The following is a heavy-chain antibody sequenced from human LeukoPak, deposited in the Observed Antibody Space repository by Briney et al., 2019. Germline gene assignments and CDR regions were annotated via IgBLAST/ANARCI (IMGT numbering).Heavy chain of an antibody. CDR2: IRYDGSNK. V-gene: IGHV3-30*02. CDR3: ALTTSSGLYEPGYFQH. Sequence: GGSLRLSCAASGFTFSSYGMHWVRQAPGKGLEWVAFIRYDGSNKYYADSVKGRFTISRDNSKNTVFLQMNSLRVEDTAVYYCALTTSSGLYEPGYFQHWGQGTLVTVSS. J-gene: IGHJ1*01. CDR1: GFTFSSYG. D-gene: IGHD6-19*01.